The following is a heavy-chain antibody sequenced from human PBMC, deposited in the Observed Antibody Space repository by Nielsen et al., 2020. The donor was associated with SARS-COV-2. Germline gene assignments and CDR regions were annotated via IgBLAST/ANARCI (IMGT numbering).Heavy chain of an antibody. V-gene: IGHV3-73*01. Sequence: GESLKISCAASGFTFSDSSMNWVRQASGKGLEWLGRIRSKANDYATEYPASVKGRFIISRDDSKNTAYLLMNSLKIDDTAMYYCTRVNPTSGSWFDAFDIWGQGTPVTVSS. CDR3: TRVNPTSGSWFDAFDI. CDR2: IRSKANDYAT. J-gene: IGHJ3*02. CDR1: GFTFSDSS. D-gene: IGHD1-26*01.